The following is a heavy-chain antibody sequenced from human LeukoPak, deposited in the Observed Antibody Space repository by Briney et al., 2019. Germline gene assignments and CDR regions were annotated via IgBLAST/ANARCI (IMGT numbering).Heavy chain of an antibody. CDR3: ARVVDHDYGDYYLDY. V-gene: IGHV3-23*01. Sequence: GGSLRLSCASSGFTFSSYAMSWVRQAPGKGLEWVSTIGGTGVGTYYADSVKGRFTISRDNAKNTLYLQMNSLRAEDTAVYYCARVVDHDYGDYYLDYWGQGTLVTVSS. CDR2: IGGTGVGT. CDR1: GFTFSSYA. D-gene: IGHD4-17*01. J-gene: IGHJ4*02.